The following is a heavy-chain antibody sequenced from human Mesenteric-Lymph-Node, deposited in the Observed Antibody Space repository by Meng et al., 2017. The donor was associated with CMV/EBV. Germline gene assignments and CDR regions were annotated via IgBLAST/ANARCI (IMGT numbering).Heavy chain of an antibody. D-gene: IGHD4-23*01. V-gene: IGHV4-34*01. J-gene: IGHJ4*02. CDR1: GGSFSGYY. Sequence: QVQLQQWGEGLLKPSETLSLTCAVYGGSFSGYYWSWIRQPPGKGLEWIGEIKHSGSTNYNPSLKSRVTISVDTSKNQFSLKLSSATAADTAVYYCARHQRWLKSEGGFNYWGQGTLVTVSS. CDR2: IKHSGST. CDR3: ARHQRWLKSEGGFNY.